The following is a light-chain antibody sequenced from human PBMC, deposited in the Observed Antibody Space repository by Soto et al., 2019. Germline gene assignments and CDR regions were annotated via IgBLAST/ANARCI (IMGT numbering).Light chain of an antibody. CDR1: SSDVGDYTY. CDR3: SSKTSTTLVA. J-gene: IGLJ2*01. V-gene: IGLV2-14*01. Sequence: QSALTQPASVSGSPGQSITISCSGTSSDVGDYTYVSGYQQHPGKATKIIIYEVSNRPSGVSNRFSGSNSGNTASLTISGLQAEDEADYYCSSKTSTTLVAFGGGTKVTVL. CDR2: EVS.